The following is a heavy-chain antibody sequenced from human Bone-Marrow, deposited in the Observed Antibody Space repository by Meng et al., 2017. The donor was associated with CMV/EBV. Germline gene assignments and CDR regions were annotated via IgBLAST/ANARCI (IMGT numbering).Heavy chain of an antibody. CDR1: GGSILSCY. CDR2: IYTTGST. J-gene: IGHJ4*02. CDR3: ASAFCSGGNCYYLDH. D-gene: IGHD2-15*01. Sequence: SGGSILSCYWGWIRQPDGKGLEWIGRIYTTGSTNYNPSLKSRVTMSVDTSKNQFSLKLSSVTAADTAVYYCASAFCSGGNCYYLDHWGQGTLVTVSS. V-gene: IGHV4-4*07.